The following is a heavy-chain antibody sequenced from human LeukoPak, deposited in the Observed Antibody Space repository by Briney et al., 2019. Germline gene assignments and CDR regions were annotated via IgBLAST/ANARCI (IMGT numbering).Heavy chain of an antibody. CDR3: VRHARLAYNDHSSFPLFAY. CDR2: IYPGDSDT. D-gene: IGHD3-22*01. Sequence: GESLKISCKGSGGTSTSYWIGCVRQMPGKGLEWMGIIYPGDSDTRYSPSFQGQVTISADKSISTAYLQWSSLKASDTAMYFCVRHARLAYNDHSSFPLFAYWGHGTLVTVSS. V-gene: IGHV5-51*01. CDR1: GGTSTSYW. J-gene: IGHJ4*01.